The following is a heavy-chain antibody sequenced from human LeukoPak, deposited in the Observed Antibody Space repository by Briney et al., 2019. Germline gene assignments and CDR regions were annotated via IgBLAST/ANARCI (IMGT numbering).Heavy chain of an antibody. Sequence: GASVKVSCKASGYTLNTYGISWVRQAPGQGLEWMGSISAYNGNTNYAQKLQGRVTLTTDTSTSTAYLELRSLRSDDTAVYYCARGGIPPHYYMDVWGKGTTVIVSS. D-gene: IGHD6-13*01. V-gene: IGHV1-18*01. J-gene: IGHJ6*03. CDR1: GYTLNTYG. CDR3: ARGGIPPHYYMDV. CDR2: ISAYNGNT.